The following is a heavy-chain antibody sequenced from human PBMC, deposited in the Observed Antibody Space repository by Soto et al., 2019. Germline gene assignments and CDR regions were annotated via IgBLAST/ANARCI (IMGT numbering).Heavy chain of an antibody. J-gene: IGHJ6*02. CDR1: GLTFSSCA. V-gene: IGHV3-23*01. CDR2: IIDSGGST. CDR3: AKGRSYYYYYGVDV. Sequence: GGSLRLSCGASGLTFSSCAMGWVRQAPGRGRAWVSDIIDSGGSTYYADAVKARFTIPKHNPKRTLYLQMNSLRAEDTPLYYCAKGRSYYYYYGVDVWGQGPTVTVSS.